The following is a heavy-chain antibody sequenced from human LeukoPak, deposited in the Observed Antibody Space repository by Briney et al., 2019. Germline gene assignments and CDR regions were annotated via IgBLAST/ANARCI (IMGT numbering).Heavy chain of an antibody. D-gene: IGHD3-3*01. CDR1: GYTFTSYA. J-gene: IGHJ4*02. CDR3: ASSRRITIFGVVTSQFDY. Sequence: ASVKVPCMASGYTFTSYAMHWVRQAPGQRLEWMGWINAGNGNTKYSQKFQGRVTITRDTSASTAYMELSSLRSEDTAVYYCASSRRITIFGVVTSQFDYWGQGTLVTVSS. CDR2: INAGNGNT. V-gene: IGHV1-3*01.